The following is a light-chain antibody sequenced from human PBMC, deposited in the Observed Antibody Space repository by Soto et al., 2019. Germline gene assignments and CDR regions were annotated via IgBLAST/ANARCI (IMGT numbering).Light chain of an antibody. J-gene: IGKJ1*01. V-gene: IGKV3-20*01. CDR1: QSVINSY. CDR3: QQYGTAPWT. CDR2: GAY. Sequence: GLTQSPGTLSLSKGERATLSCRASQSVINSYLAWYQQKPGQAPRLLLYGAYNRATGIPDRFSGSGSGTDFTLTISRLEPEDFAVYYCQQYGTAPWTFGQGSKVDIK.